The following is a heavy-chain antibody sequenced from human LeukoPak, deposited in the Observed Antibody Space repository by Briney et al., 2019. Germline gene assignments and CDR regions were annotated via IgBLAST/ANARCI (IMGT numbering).Heavy chain of an antibody. CDR1: GGSISSYY. CDR3: AREGRYYGSGSYYNWDNWFDH. D-gene: IGHD3-10*01. Sequence: SETLSLTCTVSGGSISSYYWSWIRQPPGKGLEWIGYIYYSGSTNYNPSLKSRVTISVDTSKNQFSLKLSSVTAADTAVYYCAREGRYYGSGSYYNWDNWFDHWGQGTLVTVSS. V-gene: IGHV4-59*01. J-gene: IGHJ5*02. CDR2: IYYSGST.